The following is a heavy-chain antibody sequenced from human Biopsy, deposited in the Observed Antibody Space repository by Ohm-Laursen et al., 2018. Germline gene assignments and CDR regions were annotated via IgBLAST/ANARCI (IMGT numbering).Heavy chain of an antibody. V-gene: IGHV6-1*01. Sequence: QTLSLTCAISGDSVSSNRAAWNWIRQSPSRGLEWLGRTFYRAMWYTDFAVSVKSRITLTPDPSTNQFSLQLNSVTPDDTAVYYCARSGSDSLNYYFDFWGQGTLVTVSS. CDR2: TFYRAMWYT. CDR3: ARSGSDSLNYYFDF. CDR1: GDSVSSNRAA. D-gene: IGHD2-21*02. J-gene: IGHJ4*02.